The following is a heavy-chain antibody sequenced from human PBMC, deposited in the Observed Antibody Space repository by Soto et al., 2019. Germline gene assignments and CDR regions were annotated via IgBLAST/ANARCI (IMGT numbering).Heavy chain of an antibody. CDR3: ARGPYDSSGYYSEYYFDY. CDR2: IKQDGSEK. CDR1: GFTFSSYW. V-gene: IGHV3-7*01. D-gene: IGHD3-22*01. Sequence: GGSLRLSCAASGFTFSSYWMSWVRQAPGKGLEWVANIKQDGSEKYYVDSVKGRFTISRDNAKNSLYLQMNSLRAEDTAVYYCARGPYDSSGYYSEYYFDYWGQGTLVTVS. J-gene: IGHJ4*02.